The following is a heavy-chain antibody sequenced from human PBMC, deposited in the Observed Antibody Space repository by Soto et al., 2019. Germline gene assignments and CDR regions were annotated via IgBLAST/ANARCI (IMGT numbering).Heavy chain of an antibody. J-gene: IGHJ4*02. CDR1: GDSMTNYY. V-gene: IGHV4-59*08. CDR3: ARLRPSGTSDY. CDR2: IYYSGST. Sequence: QVQLQESGPGLVRPSETLSLTCTVSGDSMTNYYWNWLRQPPGKGLEWIGYIYYSGSTNYNPSLKSRVTISVDTSKNQFSLKLSSVTAADTAIHYCARLRPSGTSDYWGQGTLVTVSS. D-gene: IGHD1-26*01.